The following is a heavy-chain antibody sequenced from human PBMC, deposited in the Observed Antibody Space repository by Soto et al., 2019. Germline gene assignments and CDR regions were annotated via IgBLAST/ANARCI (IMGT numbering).Heavy chain of an antibody. Sequence: SSETPSLPCTVSGGSLSSSSYFLGWTRQPPGKGLEWIGSIYYSGSTYYNPSLKSRVTISVDTSKNQFSLALTSVTAADTAMYYCARGPTTEKVDSWGQGILVTVS. CDR2: IYYSGST. CDR3: ARGPTTEKVDS. CDR1: GGSLSSSSYF. V-gene: IGHV4-39*01. J-gene: IGHJ4*02.